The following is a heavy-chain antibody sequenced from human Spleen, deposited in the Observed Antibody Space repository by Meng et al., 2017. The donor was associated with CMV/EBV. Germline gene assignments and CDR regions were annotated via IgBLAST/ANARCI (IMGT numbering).Heavy chain of an antibody. J-gene: IGHJ4*02. V-gene: IGHV1-2*02. CDR3: ARDVQSGAAGY. D-gene: IGHD3-10*01. CDR2: INPKSGGT. CDR1: GYTFTDYY. Sequence: SCEASGYTFTDYYIHWVRPAPGQGPEWMGWINPKSGGTNYAQKFEGRVTMTTDTSTRTVYLELNRLRIDDTAMYYCARDVQSGAAGYWGQGTLVTVSS.